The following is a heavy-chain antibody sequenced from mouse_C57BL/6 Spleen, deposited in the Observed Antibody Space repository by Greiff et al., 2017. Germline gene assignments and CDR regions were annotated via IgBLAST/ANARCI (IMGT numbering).Heavy chain of an antibody. D-gene: IGHD2-3*01. V-gene: IGHV1-64*01. CDR1: GYTFTSYW. J-gene: IGHJ4*01. CDR3: ARGDYGYYEDYYAMDY. Sequence: QVQLQQPGAELVKPGASVKLSCKASGYTFTSYWMHWVKQRPGQGLEWIGMIHPNSGSTNYNEKFKSKATLTVDKSSSTAYMQLSSLTSEDSAVYYCARGDYGYYEDYYAMDYWGQGTSVTVSS. CDR2: IHPNSGST.